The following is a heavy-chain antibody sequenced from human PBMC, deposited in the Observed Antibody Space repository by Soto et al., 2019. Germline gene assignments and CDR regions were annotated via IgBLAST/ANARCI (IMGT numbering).Heavy chain of an antibody. CDR3: PTSYSRKWGGWGLDL. CDR2: ISYDGTNK. Sequence: GGSLRLSCAASGFTFSSYAMHWVRQAPGKGPEWVAVISYDGTNKYYTDSVKGRFIISRDNPKNMMYLQMNSLRIEDTAVYYSPTSYSRKWGGWGLDLWGQGTTVTVSS. J-gene: IGHJ6*02. CDR1: GFTFSSYA. V-gene: IGHV3-30-3*01. D-gene: IGHD3-16*01.